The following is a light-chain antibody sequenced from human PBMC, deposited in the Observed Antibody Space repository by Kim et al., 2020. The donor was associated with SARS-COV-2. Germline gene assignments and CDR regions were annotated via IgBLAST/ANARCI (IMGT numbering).Light chain of an antibody. CDR3: QVWDSSVV. V-gene: IGLV3-9*01. CDR2: RDY. Sequence: SYELTQPLSVSVALGQTARITCGGNNIGYKNVHXYQQKPGQAPVLVIYRDYNRPSGIPERFSGSNSGNTATLIVSRAQAGDEADYYCQVWDSSVVFGGGT. CDR1: NIGYKN. J-gene: IGLJ2*01.